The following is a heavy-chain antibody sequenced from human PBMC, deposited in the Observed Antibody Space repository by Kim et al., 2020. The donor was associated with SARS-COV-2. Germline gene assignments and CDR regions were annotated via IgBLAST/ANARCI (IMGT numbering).Heavy chain of an antibody. CDR3: ASDERGYSGSRWFDP. CDR1: GGSISSSSYY. CDR2: IYYSGST. V-gene: IGHV4-39*01. J-gene: IGHJ5*02. D-gene: IGHD5-12*01. Sequence: SETLSLTCTVSGGSISSSSYYWGWIRQPPGKGLEWIGSIYYSGSTYYNSSLKSRVTISVDTSKNQFSLKLSSVTAADTAVYYCASDERGYSGSRWFDPWGQGTLVTVSS.